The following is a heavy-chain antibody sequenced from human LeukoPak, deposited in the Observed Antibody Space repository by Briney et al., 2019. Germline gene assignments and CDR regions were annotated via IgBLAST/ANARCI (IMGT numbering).Heavy chain of an antibody. CDR3: AKDLSGYFDY. D-gene: IGHD2-15*01. CDR1: GFTFGSYG. CDR2: ISYDGSNK. V-gene: IGHV3-30*18. Sequence: GGSLRLSCAASGFTFGSYGMHWVRPAPGKGLEWVAVISYDGSNKYYADSVKGRFTISRDNSKNTLYLQMNSLRAEDTAVYYCAKDLSGYFDYWGQGTLVTVSS. J-gene: IGHJ4*02.